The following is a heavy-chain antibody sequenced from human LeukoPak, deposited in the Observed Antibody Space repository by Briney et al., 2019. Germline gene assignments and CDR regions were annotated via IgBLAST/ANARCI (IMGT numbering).Heavy chain of an antibody. CDR3: ARGTEGYTYGEFDS. D-gene: IGHD5-18*01. CDR1: GFTFSDYW. Sequence: GGSLRLSCAASGFTFSDYWMHWVRQAPGKGLGWVSLIHRDGSSTTYADSVKGRFTISRDNAKNTLYLQMNSLRAEDTAMYYCARGTEGYTYGEFDSWGQGTLVTVSS. J-gene: IGHJ5*01. V-gene: IGHV3-74*01. CDR2: IHRDGSST.